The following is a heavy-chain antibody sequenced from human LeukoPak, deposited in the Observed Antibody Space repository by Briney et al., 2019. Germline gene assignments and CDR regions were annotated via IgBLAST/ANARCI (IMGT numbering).Heavy chain of an antibody. CDR2: INPNSGGT. V-gene: IGHV1-2*02. D-gene: IGHD3-22*01. J-gene: IGHJ4*02. CDR1: GYTFTGYY. Sequence: ASVKVSCKASGYTFTGYYMHWVRQAPGQELEWMGWINPNSGGTNYAQKFQGRVTMTRDTSISTAYMELSRLRSDDTAVYYCARVYYDSSGYYSGEDYWGQGTLVTVSS. CDR3: ARVYYDSSGYYSGEDY.